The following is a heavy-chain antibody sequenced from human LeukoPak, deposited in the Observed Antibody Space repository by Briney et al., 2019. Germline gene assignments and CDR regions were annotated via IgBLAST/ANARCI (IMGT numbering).Heavy chain of an antibody. D-gene: IGHD5-12*01. V-gene: IGHV4-4*07. CDR1: GGSISSYY. Sequence: SETLSLTCTVSGGSISSYYWSWMRQPAGKGLEWIGRIYTCGSTNYNPSLKSRVTMSVDTSKNQFSLNLSSVTAADTAVYYCARDPSGYHAGDWGQGTLVTVSS. CDR3: ARDPSGYHAGD. J-gene: IGHJ4*02. CDR2: IYTCGST.